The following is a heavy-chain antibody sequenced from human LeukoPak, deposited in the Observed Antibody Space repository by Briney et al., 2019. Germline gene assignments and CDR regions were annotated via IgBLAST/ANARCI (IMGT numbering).Heavy chain of an antibody. CDR1: GGSISSGDYY. D-gene: IGHD3-3*01. V-gene: IGHV4-30-4*08. Sequence: SETLSLTCTVSGGSISSGDYYWSWIRQPPGKGLEWIGYVYYSGSTYYNPSLKSRVTISVDTSKNQFSLKLGSVTAADTAVYYCARGCRDDFWSGYYWDYWGQGTLVTVSS. CDR3: ARGCRDDFWSGYYWDY. J-gene: IGHJ4*02. CDR2: VYYSGST.